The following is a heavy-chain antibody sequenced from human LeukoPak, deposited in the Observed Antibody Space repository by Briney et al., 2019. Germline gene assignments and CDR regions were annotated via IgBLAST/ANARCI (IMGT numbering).Heavy chain of an antibody. V-gene: IGHV4-39*07. CDR1: GGSISSSSYY. D-gene: IGHD2-2*03. CDR2: VYYSGST. Sequence: SETLSLTCTVSGGSISSSSYYWGWVRQPPGKGLEWIGSVYYSGSTYDNPARKSRITISVDTAKNQFSLKLSSVTAADTAVYYCARDGYCSSTSCYSSHWFDPWGQGTLVTVSS. CDR3: ARDGYCSSTSCYSSHWFDP. J-gene: IGHJ5*02.